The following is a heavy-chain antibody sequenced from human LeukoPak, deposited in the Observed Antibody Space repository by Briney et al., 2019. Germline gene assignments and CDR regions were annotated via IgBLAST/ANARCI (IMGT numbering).Heavy chain of an antibody. CDR2: ISSSSSYT. CDR3: TREDNWYFDL. V-gene: IGHV3-11*05. CDR1: GFTLSDYY. J-gene: IGHJ2*01. Sequence: PGGSLRLSCAASGFTLSDYYMSWIRQAPGKGLEWVSYISSSSSYTNYADSVKGRFTISRDNAKSSLYLQLNSLTAEDTAVYYCTREDNWYFDLWGRGTLVTVSS.